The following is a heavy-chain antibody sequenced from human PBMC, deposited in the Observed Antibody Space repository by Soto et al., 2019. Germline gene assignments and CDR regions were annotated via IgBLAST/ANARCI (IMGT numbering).Heavy chain of an antibody. CDR3: TTDLFEYQLLILDYYYYMDV. J-gene: IGHJ6*03. CDR2: IKSKTDGGTT. D-gene: IGHD2-2*01. Sequence: GGSLRLSCAASGFTFSNAWMSWVRQAPGKGLEWVGRIKSKTDGGTTDYAEPVKGRFTISRDDSKNTLYLQMNSLKTEDTAVYYCTTDLFEYQLLILDYYYYMDVWGKGTTVTVSS. CDR1: GFTFSNAW. V-gene: IGHV3-15*01.